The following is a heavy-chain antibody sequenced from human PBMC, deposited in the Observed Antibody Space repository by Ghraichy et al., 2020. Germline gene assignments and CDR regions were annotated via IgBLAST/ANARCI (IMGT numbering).Heavy chain of an antibody. Sequence: SVKVSCKASGGTFSSYAISWVRQAPGQGLEWMGGIIPIFSTANYAQKFQGRVTITADESTSTAYMELSSLRSEDTAVYYCAREITGITGTLDYWGQGTLVTVSS. J-gene: IGHJ4*02. CDR1: GGTFSSYA. V-gene: IGHV1-69*13. D-gene: IGHD1-20*01. CDR3: AREITGITGTLDY. CDR2: IIPIFSTA.